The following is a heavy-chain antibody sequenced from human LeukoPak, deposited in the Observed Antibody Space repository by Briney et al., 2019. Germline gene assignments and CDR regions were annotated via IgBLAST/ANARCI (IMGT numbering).Heavy chain of an antibody. CDR3: ARDHCSGGSCYFPLDY. D-gene: IGHD2-15*01. V-gene: IGHV4-4*07. J-gene: IGHJ4*02. CDR2: IYTSGST. Sequence: KPSETLSLTCTVSGGSISSYYWSWIRQPAGNGLEWIGRIYTSGSTNYNPSLKSRVTMSVDTSKNQFSLKLSSVTAADTAVYYCARDHCSGGSCYFPLDYWGQGTLVTVSS. CDR1: GGSISSYY.